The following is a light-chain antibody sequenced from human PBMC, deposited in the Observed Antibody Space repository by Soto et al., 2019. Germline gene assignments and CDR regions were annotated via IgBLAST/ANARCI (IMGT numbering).Light chain of an antibody. V-gene: IGLV2-23*02. Sequence: QSVLTQPASVSGSPGQSITISCTGTSGVVGTYSLVSWYQQHPGKAPKLMIYEVTKRPSGVSNRFSGSKSGNTASLTISGLQAEDEAEYYCCSYASSIFVVFGGGTELTVL. CDR2: EVT. J-gene: IGLJ2*01. CDR3: CSYASSIFVV. CDR1: SGVVGTYSL.